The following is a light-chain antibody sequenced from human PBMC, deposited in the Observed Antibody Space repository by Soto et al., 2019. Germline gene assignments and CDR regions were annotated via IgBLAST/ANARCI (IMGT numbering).Light chain of an antibody. Sequence: QSALTQPAPVYWSPGQWITISCTGTRIDVGAYTFFSLYPHLPDNAPTLLISEVTHRPSGVSDRFSRSKSGNTASLTISGLQAEDEADYYCASLTTPNFVFGSGTKVTVL. V-gene: IGLV2-14*01. CDR1: RIDVGAYTF. J-gene: IGLJ1*01. CDR3: ASLTTPNFV. CDR2: EVT.